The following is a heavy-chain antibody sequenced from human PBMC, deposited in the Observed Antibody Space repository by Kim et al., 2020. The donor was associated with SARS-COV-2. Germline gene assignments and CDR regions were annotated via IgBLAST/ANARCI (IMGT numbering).Heavy chain of an antibody. CDR1: GYTFTSYA. V-gene: IGHV7-4-1*02. J-gene: IGHJ5*02. CDR3: ARDYPYCSGGSCYDGWFDP. Sequence: ASVKVSCKASGYTFTSYAMNWVRQAPGQGLEWMGWINTNTVNPTYAQGFTGRFVFSLDTSVSTAYLQISSLKAEDTAVYYCARDYPYCSGGSCYDGWFDPWGQGTLVTVSS. CDR2: INTNTVNP. D-gene: IGHD2-15*01.